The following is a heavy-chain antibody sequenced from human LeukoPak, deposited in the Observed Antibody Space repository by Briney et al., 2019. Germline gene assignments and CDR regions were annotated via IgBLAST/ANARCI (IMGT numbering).Heavy chain of an antibody. Sequence: PSETLSLTCTVSGGSISSGGYYWSWIRQHPGKGLEWIGYIYYSGSTYYNPSLKSRVTISVDTSKNQFSLKLSFVSAADTAIYFCARARRYNYDYDYWGQGTLVTVSS. CDR3: ARARRYNYDYDY. CDR1: GGSISSGGYY. J-gene: IGHJ4*02. V-gene: IGHV4-31*03. CDR2: IYYSGST. D-gene: IGHD3-22*01.